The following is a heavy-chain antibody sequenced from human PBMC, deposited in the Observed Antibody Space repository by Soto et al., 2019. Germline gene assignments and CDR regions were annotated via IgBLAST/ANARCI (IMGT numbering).Heavy chain of an antibody. V-gene: IGHV1-3*01. Sequence: ASVKVSCKASGYTFTSYAMHWVRQAAGQRLEWMGWINAGNGNTKYSQKFQGRVTITRDTSASTAYMELSSLRSEDTAVYYCGSGANYYYGMELWGQGPRVSVS. J-gene: IGHJ6*01. CDR1: GYTFTSYA. CDR3: GSGANYYYGMEL. D-gene: IGHD1-26*01. CDR2: INAGNGNT.